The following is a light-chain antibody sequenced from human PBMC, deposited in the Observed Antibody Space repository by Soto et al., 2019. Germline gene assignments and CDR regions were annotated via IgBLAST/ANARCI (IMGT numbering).Light chain of an antibody. CDR2: WAS. V-gene: IGKV4-1*01. CDR3: QQYHTTPNT. Sequence: DVVMTQSPDSLAVSLGERAAINCKSSQNLLFSSNNKNSLAWYQQKPGQPPKLLIYWASTRESGVPDRFSGSGSGTQFTLTISSLHAEDVAVYYCQQYHTTPNTFGQGTKLEIK. CDR1: QNLLFSSNNKNS. J-gene: IGKJ2*01.